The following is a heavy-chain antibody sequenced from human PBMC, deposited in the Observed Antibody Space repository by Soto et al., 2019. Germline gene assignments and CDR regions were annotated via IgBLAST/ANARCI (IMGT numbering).Heavy chain of an antibody. D-gene: IGHD6-13*01. CDR3: AREGGRKQQLALS. J-gene: IGHJ5*02. CDR2: IIPIFGTA. V-gene: IGHV1-69*13. CDR1: GGTFSSYA. Sequence: ASVKVSCKASGGTFSSYAISWVRRAPGQGLEWMGGIIPIFGTANYAQKFQGRVTITADESTSTAYMELSSLRSEDTAVYYCAREGGRKQQLALSWGQGTLVTVSS.